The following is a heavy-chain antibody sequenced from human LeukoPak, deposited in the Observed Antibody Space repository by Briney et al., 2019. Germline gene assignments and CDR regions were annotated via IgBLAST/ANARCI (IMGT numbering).Heavy chain of an antibody. D-gene: IGHD3-10*01. CDR2: IDSSNSSI. Sequence: PGGSLRLSCAASGFIFTSHSMNWVRQAPGKGLEWVSFIDSSNSSIHYADSVRGRFTISRDNAKNLLYLQMNSLRAEDTAEYFCARGDGPGSFIIDYWGQGTLVAASS. V-gene: IGHV3-48*01. CDR3: ARGDGPGSFIIDY. J-gene: IGHJ4*02. CDR1: GFIFTSHS.